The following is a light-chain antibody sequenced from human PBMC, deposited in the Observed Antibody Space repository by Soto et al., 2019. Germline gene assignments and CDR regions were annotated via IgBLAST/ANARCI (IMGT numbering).Light chain of an antibody. V-gene: IGKV1-5*01. CDR1: QSFSTW. J-gene: IGKJ5*01. CDR3: QQYHTFSIA. CDR2: DSS. Sequence: DIQMTQSPSTLSASVGDSVTVTCRASQSFSTWLAWYQQKPGRAPKLLIYDSSSLESGVPSRFSGSGSGTDFTLTISGLQPDDFATYYCQQYHTFSIAFGQGTRLEIK.